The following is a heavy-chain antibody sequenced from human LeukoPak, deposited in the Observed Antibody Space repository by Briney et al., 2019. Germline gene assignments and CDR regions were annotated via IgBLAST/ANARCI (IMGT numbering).Heavy chain of an antibody. CDR3: ARGRRSVGIVVVPAAIGPIDDY. J-gene: IGHJ4*02. D-gene: IGHD2-2*01. V-gene: IGHV4-59*12. CDR1: GGSISSYY. Sequence: SETLSLTCTVSGGSISSYYWSWIRQPPGKGLEWIGYIYYSGSTNYNPSLKSRVTISVDTSKNQFSLKLSSVTAADTAVYYCARGRRSVGIVVVPAAIGPIDDYWGQGTLVTVSS. CDR2: IYYSGST.